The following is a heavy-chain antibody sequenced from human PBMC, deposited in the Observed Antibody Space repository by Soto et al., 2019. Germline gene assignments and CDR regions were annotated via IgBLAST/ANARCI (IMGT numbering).Heavy chain of an antibody. V-gene: IGHV3-48*03. CDR1: GFTFSSYE. Sequence: PWGSLRLSCAASGFTFSSYEISLFRQSPWKWREWVSYISSSGSTIYYADSVKGRFTISRDNAKNSLYLQMNSLRAEDTAVYYCARVPVVVVAATKDDAFDIWGQGTMVTVSS. D-gene: IGHD2-15*01. J-gene: IGHJ3*02. CDR2: ISSSGSTI. CDR3: ARVPVVVVAATKDDAFDI.